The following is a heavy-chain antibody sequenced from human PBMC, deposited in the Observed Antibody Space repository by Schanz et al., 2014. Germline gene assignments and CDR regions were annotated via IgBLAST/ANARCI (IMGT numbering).Heavy chain of an antibody. CDR1: GGSIRTYY. D-gene: IGHD3-22*01. CDR2: IHYGGAT. CDR3: ARRGWTTVTRAYYYDNSAYYDY. Sequence: QVHLQESGPGLVKPSETLSVTCTVSGGSIRTYYWSWIRQPPGQGLEWIADIHYGGATTYNPSLMRRVSISVATSQNHFFLNRRSATAADTAVYYCARRGWTTVTRAYYYDNSAYYDYWGQGTLVTVSS. J-gene: IGHJ4*02. V-gene: IGHV4-59*08.